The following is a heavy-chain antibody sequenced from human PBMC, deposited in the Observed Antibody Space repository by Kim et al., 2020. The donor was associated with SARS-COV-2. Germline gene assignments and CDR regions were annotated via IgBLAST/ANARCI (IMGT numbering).Heavy chain of an antibody. D-gene: IGHD3-3*01. CDR2: ITPFNGNT. CDR1: GYTFTYRY. V-gene: IGHV1-45*02. CDR3: AGGAHNYDFWSEGPGGLDY. J-gene: IGHJ4*02. Sequence: SVKVSCKASGYTFTYRYLHWVRQAPGQALEWMGWITPFNGNTNYAQKFQDRVTITRDRSMSTAYMELSSLRSEDTAMYYCAGGAHNYDFWSEGPGGLDYWGQGTLVTVSS.